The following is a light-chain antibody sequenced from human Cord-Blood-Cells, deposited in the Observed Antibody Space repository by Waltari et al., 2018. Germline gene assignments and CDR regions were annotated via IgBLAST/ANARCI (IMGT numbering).Light chain of an antibody. V-gene: IGKV4-1*01. CDR1: QSVLYSSNNKNY. CDR3: QQYYSTPIT. J-gene: IGKJ5*01. Sequence: DLVMTQSPDSLAVSLGERATINSKSSQSVLYSSNNKNYLAWYQQKPGQPPKLLIYWASTRESGVPDRFSGSGSGTDFTLTISSLQAEDVAVYYCQQYYSTPITFGQGTRLEIK. CDR2: WAS.